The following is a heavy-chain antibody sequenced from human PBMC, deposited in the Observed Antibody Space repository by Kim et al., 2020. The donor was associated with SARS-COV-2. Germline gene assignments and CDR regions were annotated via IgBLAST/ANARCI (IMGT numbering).Heavy chain of an antibody. J-gene: IGHJ6*02. CDR3: ATDYGSGSFYGMDV. CDR2: IYYSGST. CDR1: GGSISSYY. D-gene: IGHD3-10*01. V-gene: IGHV4-59*01. Sequence: ETLSLTCTVSGGSISSYYWSWIRQPPGKGLEWIGYIYYSGSTNYNPSLKSRVTISVDTSKNQFSLKLSSVTAADTAVYYCATDYGSGSFYGMDVWGQGTTVTVSS.